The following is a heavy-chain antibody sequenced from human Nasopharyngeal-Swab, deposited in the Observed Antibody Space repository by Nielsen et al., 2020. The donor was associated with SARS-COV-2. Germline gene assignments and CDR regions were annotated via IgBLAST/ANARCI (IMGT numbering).Heavy chain of an antibody. D-gene: IGHD4-17*01. CDR1: GFTFSSYG. CDR3: ARDRTETLSLDY. J-gene: IGHJ4*02. CDR2: IWYDGSNK. V-gene: IGHV3-33*01. Sequence: GGSLRLSCAASGFTFSSYGMHWVRQAPGKGLEWVAVIWYDGSNKYYTDSVKGRFTISRDNSKNTLYLQMNSLRAEDTAVYYCARDRTETLSLDYWGQGTLVTVSS.